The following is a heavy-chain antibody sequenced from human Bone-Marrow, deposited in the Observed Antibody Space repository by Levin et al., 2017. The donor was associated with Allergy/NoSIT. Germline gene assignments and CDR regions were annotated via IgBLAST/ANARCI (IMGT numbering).Heavy chain of an antibody. CDR3: ARGDFDILTGYYSEFFYYLDV. J-gene: IGHJ6*03. Sequence: SETLSLTCTVSGGSITSGNYYWSWIRQPAGKGLEWIGRIYTSGRTNYNPSLKSRVTISVDPSKDQFSLKLTSVTAADTAVYFCARGDFDILTGYYSEFFYYLDVWGKGTTVTVSS. CDR2: IYTSGRT. D-gene: IGHD3-9*01. CDR1: GGSITSGNYY. V-gene: IGHV4-61*02.